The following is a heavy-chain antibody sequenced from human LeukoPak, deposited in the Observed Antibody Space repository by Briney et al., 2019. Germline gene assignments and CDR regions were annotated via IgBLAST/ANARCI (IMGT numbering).Heavy chain of an antibody. CDR1: GFIFSNYA. D-gene: IGHD6-13*01. CDR3: AKDIAAAGTGVDY. V-gene: IGHV3-23*01. J-gene: IGHJ4*02. Sequence: PGGSLRLSCAASGFIFSNYATSWVRQAPGKGLEWVSTISGSGGATFYADSVKGRFTISRDNSKNSLYLQMNSLRTEDTALYYCAKDIAAAGTGVDYWGQGTLVTVSS. CDR2: ISGSGGAT.